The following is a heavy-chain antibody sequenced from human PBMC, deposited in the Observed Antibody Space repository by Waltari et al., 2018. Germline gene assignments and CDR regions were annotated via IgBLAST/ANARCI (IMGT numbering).Heavy chain of an antibody. CDR3: ARATNSYHYYMDV. Sequence: QLQLQESGPGLVKPSETLSLTCTVSGGSLHSGYYYWGWLGQPPGKGLEWIGNIYYSGSTYYNPSLKSRVTISVDTSRNQFSLKLSSVTAADTAVYYCARATNSYHYYMDVWGKGTTVTISS. CDR1: GGSLHSGYYY. D-gene: IGHD2-8*01. J-gene: IGHJ6*03. CDR2: IYYSGST. V-gene: IGHV4-39*07.